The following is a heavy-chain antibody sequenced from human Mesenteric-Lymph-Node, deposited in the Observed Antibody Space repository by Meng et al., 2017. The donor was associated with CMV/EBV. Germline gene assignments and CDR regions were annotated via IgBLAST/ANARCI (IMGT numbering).Heavy chain of an antibody. J-gene: IGHJ4*02. CDR1: FSGSA. V-gene: IGHV3-73*01. Sequence: FSGSAMDWVRQASGKGLEWVGRIRSKANSYATAYAASVKGRFTISRDDSKNTAYLQMNSLKTEDTAVYYCTSFDYCSGGSCYTRGDYWGQGTLVTVSS. CDR3: TSFDYCSGGSCYTRGDY. CDR2: IRSKANSYAT. D-gene: IGHD2-15*01.